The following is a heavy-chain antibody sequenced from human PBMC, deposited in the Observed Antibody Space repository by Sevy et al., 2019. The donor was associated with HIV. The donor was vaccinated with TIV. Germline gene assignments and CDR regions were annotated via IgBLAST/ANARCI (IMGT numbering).Heavy chain of an antibody. V-gene: IGHV1-8*01. D-gene: IGHD3-22*01. J-gene: IGHJ5*01. CDR3: ARGRKEYYYDSSGYYLMRWFDY. CDR2: MNPNSGNT. Sequence: ASVKVSCKASGYTFTSYDINWVRQATGQGLEWMGWMNPNSGNTGYAQKFQGRVTMTRNTSISTAYMELGSLRSEDTAVYYCARGRKEYYYDSSGYYLMRWFDYWGQGTLVTVSS. CDR1: GYTFTSYD.